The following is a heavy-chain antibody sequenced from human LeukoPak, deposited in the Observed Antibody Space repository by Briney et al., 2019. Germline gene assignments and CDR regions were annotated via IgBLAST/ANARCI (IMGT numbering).Heavy chain of an antibody. CDR3: ARNLYSGWLTFDY. J-gene: IGHJ4*02. CDR1: GFTFSSYG. D-gene: IGHD6-19*01. Sequence: GGSLRLSCTAAGFTFSSYGMNLIRQAPGKGLERVSGISEGGNYINYAASVKGRFSISRDNAKNSLYLQMNSLRDEDTAVYYCARNLYSGWLTFDYWGQGTLVTVSS. CDR2: ISEGGNYI. V-gene: IGHV3-21*01.